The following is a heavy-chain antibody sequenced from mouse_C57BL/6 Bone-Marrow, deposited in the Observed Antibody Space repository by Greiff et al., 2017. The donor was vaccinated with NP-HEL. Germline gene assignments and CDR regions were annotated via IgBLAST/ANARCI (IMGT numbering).Heavy chain of an antibody. J-gene: IGHJ2*01. CDR1: GYTFTSYG. Sequence: QVQLKQSGAELARPGASVKLSCKASGYTFTSYGISWVKQRPGQGLEWIGEIYPRSGNTYYNEKFKGKATLTVDKSSSTAYMELRSLTSKYSAVYFCAGRYYGSSLSDYWGQGATLTVSS. CDR3: AGRYYGSSLSDY. V-gene: IGHV1-81*01. CDR2: IYPRSGNT. D-gene: IGHD1-1*01.